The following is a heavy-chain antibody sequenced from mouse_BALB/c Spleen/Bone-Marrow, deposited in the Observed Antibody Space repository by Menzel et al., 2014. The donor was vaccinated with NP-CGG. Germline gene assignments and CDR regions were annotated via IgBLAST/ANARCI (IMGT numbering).Heavy chain of an antibody. Sequence: QVQLQQSGAELMKPGASVKISCKATGYTFSNYWIEWIKQRPGHGLEWIGEILPGGGSTKYNEKFKDKATFTADTSSKTAYMQLSSLTSEDSAVYYCARSGYGYYVMDYWGQGTSVTVSS. CDR1: GYTFSNYW. V-gene: IGHV1-9*01. D-gene: IGHD2-2*01. CDR3: ARSGYGYYVMDY. J-gene: IGHJ4*01. CDR2: ILPGGGST.